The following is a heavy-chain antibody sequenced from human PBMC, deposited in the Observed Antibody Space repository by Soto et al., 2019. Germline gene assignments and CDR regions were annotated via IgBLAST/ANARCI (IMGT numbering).Heavy chain of an antibody. CDR3: ARGRITMVRGVLDY. CDR2: INHSGST. J-gene: IGHJ4*02. V-gene: IGHV4-34*01. D-gene: IGHD3-10*01. CDR1: GGSFSGYY. Sequence: QVQLQQWGAGLLKPSETLSLTCAVYGGSFSGYYWSWIRQPPRKGLEWIGEINHSGSTNYNPSLKSRVTKAVDTSKNQFSLKLSSVTAADTAVYYCARGRITMVRGVLDYWGQGTLVTVSS.